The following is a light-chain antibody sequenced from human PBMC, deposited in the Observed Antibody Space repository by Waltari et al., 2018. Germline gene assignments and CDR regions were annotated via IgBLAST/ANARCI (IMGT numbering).Light chain of an antibody. J-gene: IGKJ1*01. CDR1: QRVGRS. V-gene: IGKV3-20*01. Sequence: ILLKQSPGTPSLSPGERATPPRRAMQRVGRSLAWYQQKPCQAPKLRIYGASDRATGIPDRFTGSGSGTDFSLTISSLEPEDFAIYFCQHYVRLPATFGQGTKVEIK. CDR3: QHYVRLPAT. CDR2: GAS.